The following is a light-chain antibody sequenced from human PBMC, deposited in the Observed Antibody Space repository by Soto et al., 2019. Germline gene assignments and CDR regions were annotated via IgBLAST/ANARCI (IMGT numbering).Light chain of an antibody. V-gene: IGKV3-20*01. CDR1: QSVSSSF. CDR3: HQYGASPWA. J-gene: IGKJ1*01. Sequence: EIVLTQSPGTLSLSPGERATLSCRASQSVSSSFLAWYQQKPGQAPRLLIYGASSRATGVPDRFSGSGSVTDFTLTTTRLEPEDFAVYYGHQYGASPWAFGQGTKVEIK. CDR2: GAS.